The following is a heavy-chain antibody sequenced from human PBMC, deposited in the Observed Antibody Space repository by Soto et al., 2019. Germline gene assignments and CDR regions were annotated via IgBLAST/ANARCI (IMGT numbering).Heavy chain of an antibody. CDR1: NGSFMGFY. CDR2: IHHIGSP. J-gene: IGHJ4*02. V-gene: IGHV4-34*01. Sequence: QVQLHQWGAGLLKPSEILSLTCAVYNGSFMGFYWTWVRQSPGKGLEWIGEIHHIGSPNYNPSLKSRAAISIDTSKQQFSLRLTSLTAADTAVYYCASLSGGRFLDKGDYWGQGIQVTVSS. D-gene: IGHD3-3*01. CDR3: ASLSGGRFLDKGDY.